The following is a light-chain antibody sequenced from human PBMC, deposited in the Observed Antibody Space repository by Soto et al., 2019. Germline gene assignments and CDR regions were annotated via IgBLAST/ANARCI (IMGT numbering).Light chain of an antibody. J-gene: IGLJ1*01. CDR3: KSYTSTSTLYV. Sequence: QSALTQPASVSGSPGQSITISCTGTSSDVGGYNYVSWYQQHPGKAPKLMIYDVSNRPSGVSNRFSGSKSGNTASLTISGLQAEDEAEYYCKSYTSTSTLYVFGTGTKLTVL. CDR1: SSDVGGYNY. CDR2: DVS. V-gene: IGLV2-14*01.